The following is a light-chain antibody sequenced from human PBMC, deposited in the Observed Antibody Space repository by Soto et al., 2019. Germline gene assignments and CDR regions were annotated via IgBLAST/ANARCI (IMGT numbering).Light chain of an antibody. CDR2: TAS. J-gene: IGKJ5*01. CDR3: QQVNSYPIT. CDR1: QNIATY. Sequence: DIEMTQYTSSLSASVGDRVTITCRASQNIATYLNWYQQTPGKAPKPLIYTASTLQSGVPSRFSGSGSGTDFTLTITSLRPEDFATYYCQQVNSYPITFGQGTRREIK. V-gene: IGKV1-39*01.